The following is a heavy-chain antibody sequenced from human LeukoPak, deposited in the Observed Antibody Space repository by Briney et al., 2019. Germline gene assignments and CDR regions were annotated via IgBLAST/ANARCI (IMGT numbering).Heavy chain of an antibody. CDR3: ANGGIAAAGNVYFDY. CDR1: GFTFSSYG. D-gene: IGHD6-13*01. V-gene: IGHV3-30*02. Sequence: GGSLRLSCAASGFTFSSYGMHWVRQAPGKGLEWVAFIRYDGSNKYYADSVKGRFTISRDNSKNTLYLQMNSLRAEDTAVYYCANGGIAAAGNVYFDYWGQGTLVTVSS. J-gene: IGHJ4*02. CDR2: IRYDGSNK.